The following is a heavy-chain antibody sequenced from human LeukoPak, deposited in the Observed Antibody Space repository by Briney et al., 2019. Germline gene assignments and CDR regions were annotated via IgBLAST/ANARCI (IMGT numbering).Heavy chain of an antibody. J-gene: IGHJ3*02. V-gene: IGHV1-46*01. D-gene: IGHD1-26*01. Sequence: ASVKVSCKASVYTFTSYYMHWVRQAPGQGLEWMGIINPSGGSTSYAQKFQGRVTITADKSTSTAYMELSSLRSEGTAVYYCAASPAREQYAFDIWGQGTMVTVSS. CDR3: AASPAREQYAFDI. CDR2: INPSGGST. CDR1: VYTFTSYY.